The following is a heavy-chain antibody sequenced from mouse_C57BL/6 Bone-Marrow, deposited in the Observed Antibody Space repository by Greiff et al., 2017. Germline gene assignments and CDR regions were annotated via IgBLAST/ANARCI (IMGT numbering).Heavy chain of an antibody. V-gene: IGHV5-12*01. CDR2: ISNGGGST. CDR1: GFTFSDYY. CDR3: ARQDEGRFAY. J-gene: IGHJ3*01. Sequence: EVQGVESGGGLVQPGGSLKLSCAASGFTFSDYYMYWVRQTPEKRLEWVAYISNGGGSTYYPDTVKGRFPISRDNAKNTLYLQMSRLKSEDTAMYYCARQDEGRFAYWGQGTLVTVSA.